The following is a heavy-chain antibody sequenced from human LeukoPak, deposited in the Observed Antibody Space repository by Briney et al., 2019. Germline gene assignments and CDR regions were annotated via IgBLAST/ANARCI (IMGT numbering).Heavy chain of an antibody. Sequence: GVSLRLSCGASGFPFSSSGMHWVRQAPGKGLEWVAFIGYDGSNKYYADSVKGRFTISRDNSKNTLYLQMNSLRAEDTAVYYCAKGANTYYYDSSGYYYAVDAFDIWGQGTMVTVSS. CDR2: IGYDGSNK. CDR3: AKGANTYYYDSSGYYYAVDAFDI. J-gene: IGHJ3*02. D-gene: IGHD3-22*01. CDR1: GFPFSSSG. V-gene: IGHV3-30*02.